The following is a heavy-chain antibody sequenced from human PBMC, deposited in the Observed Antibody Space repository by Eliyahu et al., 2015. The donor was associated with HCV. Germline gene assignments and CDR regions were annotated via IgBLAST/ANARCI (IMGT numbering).Heavy chain of an antibody. D-gene: IGHD3-10*01. V-gene: IGHV3-23*01. CDR2: ISGSGDST. J-gene: IGHJ5*02. CDR1: GFTFXNYA. CDR3: AKVVITLVRGVMKGPNWFDP. Sequence: EVQMLESGGGFVQPGESLRLSCSASGFTFXNYAMSWVRQAPGKGLEWVSTISGSGDSTYYTDSVKGRFTISRDNSKNTLYLQMNTLRAEDTAVYYCAKVVITLVRGVMKGPNWFDPWGQGTLVTVSS.